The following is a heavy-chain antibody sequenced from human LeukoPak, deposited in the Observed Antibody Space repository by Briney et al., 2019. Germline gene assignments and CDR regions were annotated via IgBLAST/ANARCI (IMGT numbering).Heavy chain of an antibody. V-gene: IGHV4-59*08. J-gene: IGHJ4*02. Sequence: SSETLSLTCTVSGGSISSYYWSWIRQPPGKGLKWIGYIYYSGSTNYNPSLKSRVTISVDTSKNQFSLKLSSVTAADTAVYYCARSRIAVDYFDYWGQGTLVTVSS. CDR2: IYYSGST. CDR1: GGSISSYY. D-gene: IGHD6-19*01. CDR3: ARSRIAVDYFDY.